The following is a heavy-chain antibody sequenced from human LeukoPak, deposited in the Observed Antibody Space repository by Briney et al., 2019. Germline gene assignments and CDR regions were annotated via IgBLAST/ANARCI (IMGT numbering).Heavy chain of an antibody. Sequence: GGSLRLSCAVSGFTYSSYAMSWVRQAPGKGLEWVSSISGSGGSTCYADSVKGRFTISRDNSKNTLYLQMNSLRAEDTAVYYCAKGGLGCSSTSCFDYWGQGTLVTVSS. J-gene: IGHJ4*02. V-gene: IGHV3-23*01. CDR3: AKGGLGCSSTSCFDY. D-gene: IGHD2-2*01. CDR1: GFTYSSYA. CDR2: ISGSGGST.